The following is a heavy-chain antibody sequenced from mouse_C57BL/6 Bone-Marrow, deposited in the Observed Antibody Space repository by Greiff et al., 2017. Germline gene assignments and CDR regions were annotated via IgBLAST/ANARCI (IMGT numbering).Heavy chain of an antibody. CDR3: AEANGAWVAY. D-gene: IGHD4-1*01. Sequence: EVQLQQSGPELVKPGASVKISCKASGYSFTGYYMNWVKQSPEKSLEWIGEINPSTGGTTYNQKFKAKATLTVDKSSSTAYMQLKSLTSEDAAVYYCAEANGAWVAYWGQGTLVTVSA. V-gene: IGHV1-42*01. CDR2: INPSTGGT. CDR1: GYSFTGYY. J-gene: IGHJ3*01.